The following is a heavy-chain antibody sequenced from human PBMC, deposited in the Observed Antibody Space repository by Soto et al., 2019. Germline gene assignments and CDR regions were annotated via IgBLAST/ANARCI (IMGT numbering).Heavy chain of an antibody. J-gene: IGHJ3*02. CDR3: APHVHCSGGSCHYDAFDI. CDR1: GFIFGNYM. CDR2: IRDGGEST. V-gene: IGHV3-23*01. D-gene: IGHD2-15*01. Sequence: EVQLLESGGGLVQPGESLRLSCAVSGFIFGNYMMTWVRQAPGKWLEWVSTIRDGGESTYYADSVKGRFTISRDNSKNTLYLQMDSLGVEDTAVYYCAPHVHCSGGSCHYDAFDIRGQGTMVTVSS.